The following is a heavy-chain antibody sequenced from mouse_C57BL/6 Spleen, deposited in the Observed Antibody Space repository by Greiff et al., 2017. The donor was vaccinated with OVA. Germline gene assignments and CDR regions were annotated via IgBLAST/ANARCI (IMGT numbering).Heavy chain of an antibody. CDR2: IYPGDGDT. D-gene: IGHD1-1*01. Sequence: QVQLQQSGAELVKPGASVKISCKASGYAFSSYWMNWVKQRPGKGLEWIGQIYPGDGDTNYNGKFKGKATLTADKSSSTAYMQLSSLTSEDSAVYFCARTTVVEGAMDYWGQGTSVTVSS. J-gene: IGHJ4*01. CDR3: ARTTVVEGAMDY. V-gene: IGHV1-80*01. CDR1: GYAFSSYW.